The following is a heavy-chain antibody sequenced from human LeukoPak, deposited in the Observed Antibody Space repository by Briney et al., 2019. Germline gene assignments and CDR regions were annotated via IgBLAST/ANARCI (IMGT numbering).Heavy chain of an antibody. CDR1: GFTFSSYG. CDR2: ISYDGSNK. Sequence: GGSLRLSCAASGFTFSSYGMHWVRQAPGKGLEWVAVISYDGSNKYYADSVKGRFTISRDNSKNTLYLQMNSLRAEDTAVYYCXXXXXTTVTGYFDYWGQGTLVTVSS. V-gene: IGHV3-30*03. CDR3: XXXXXTTVTGYFDY. J-gene: IGHJ4*02. D-gene: IGHD4-17*01.